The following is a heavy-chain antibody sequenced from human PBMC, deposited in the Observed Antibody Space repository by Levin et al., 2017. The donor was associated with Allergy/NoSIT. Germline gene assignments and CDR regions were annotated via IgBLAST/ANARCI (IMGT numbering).Heavy chain of an antibody. CDR1: GFTFSSYA. V-gene: IGHV3-23*01. CDR2: ISGSGGST. CDR3: AKDLFYCGGDCYSAGGVDY. J-gene: IGHJ4*02. Sequence: PGGSLRLSCAASGFTFSSYAMSWVRQAPGKGLEWVSAISGSGGSTYYADSVKGRFTISRDNSKNTLYLQMNSLRAEDTAVYYCAKDLFYCGGDCYSAGGVDYWGQGTLVTVSS. D-gene: IGHD2-21*02.